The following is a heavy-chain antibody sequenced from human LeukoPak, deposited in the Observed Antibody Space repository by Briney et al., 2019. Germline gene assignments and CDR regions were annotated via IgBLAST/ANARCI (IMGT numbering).Heavy chain of an antibody. CDR1: VFTFDDYG. CDR3: ARRHTTNWYNWFDP. Sequence: PGGSLRLSCAASVFTFDDYGMSWVRQAPGKGLEWVSDRNGGSTDYADSVKGRFTISRDNAKNSLYLHMSSLRDEDTAFYYCARRHTTNWYNWFDPWGQGTLVIVS. J-gene: IGHJ5*02. D-gene: IGHD1-1*01. V-gene: IGHV3-20*04. CDR2: RNGGST.